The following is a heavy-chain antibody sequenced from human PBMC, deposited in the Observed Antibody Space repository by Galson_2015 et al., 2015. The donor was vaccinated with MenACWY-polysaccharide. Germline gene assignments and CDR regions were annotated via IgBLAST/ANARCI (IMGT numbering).Heavy chain of an antibody. V-gene: IGHV3-23*01. CDR1: GFTFSSYS. D-gene: IGHD6-13*01. CDR3: AKASQWGAAAVGSFDH. CDR2: ISSSGIYT. Sequence: SLRLSCAASGFTFSSYSTNWVRQDPGKGLKWVSGISSSGIYTYYADSVKGRFTISRDTSKSTLYLQMNSLRAEDTAKYYCAKASQWGAAAVGSFDHWGQGTLVTVSS. J-gene: IGHJ4*02.